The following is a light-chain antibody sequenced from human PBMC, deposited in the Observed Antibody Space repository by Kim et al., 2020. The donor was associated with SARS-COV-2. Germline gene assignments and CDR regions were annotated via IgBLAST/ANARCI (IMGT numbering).Light chain of an antibody. Sequence: QSVLTHPPSVSGAPGQRVTISCTGSSSNIGGGSDVHWYQQTPGTAPRLLIYSNTNRPSGVPDRFSGSKSGTSASLAISGLQDEDEADYYCQSYDDSLSNEVFGGGTQLTVL. CDR1: SSNIGGGSD. CDR3: QSYDDSLSNEV. CDR2: SNT. V-gene: IGLV1-40*01. J-gene: IGLJ2*01.